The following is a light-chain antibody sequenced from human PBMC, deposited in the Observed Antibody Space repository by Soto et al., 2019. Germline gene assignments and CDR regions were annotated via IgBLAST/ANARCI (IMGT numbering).Light chain of an antibody. Sequence: QSALTQPASVSGSPGQSITISCTGSSSDVGSYNLVSWYQQHPGKAPKLMIYEGSKRPSGVSNRFSGSKSGNTASLTISGLQAEDEADYCCCSYAGGGSYVFGPGTKVTVL. V-gene: IGLV2-23*01. CDR3: CSYAGGGSYV. CDR2: EGS. CDR1: SSDVGSYNL. J-gene: IGLJ1*01.